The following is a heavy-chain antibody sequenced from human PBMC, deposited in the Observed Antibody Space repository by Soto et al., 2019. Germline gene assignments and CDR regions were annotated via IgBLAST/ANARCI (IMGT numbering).Heavy chain of an antibody. CDR1: GGTFSSYA. J-gene: IGHJ4*02. CDR3: ARDGPQDYDSSGYYLDY. Sequence: QVQLVQSGAEVKKPGSSVKVSCKASGGTFSSYAISWVRQAPGQGLEWMGGIIPIFGTANYAQKFQGRVTITADESKSTADMELRSLRSEDAVVCSCARDGPQDYDSSGYYLDYWGQGTLVTVSS. D-gene: IGHD3-22*01. V-gene: IGHV1-69*12. CDR2: IIPIFGTA.